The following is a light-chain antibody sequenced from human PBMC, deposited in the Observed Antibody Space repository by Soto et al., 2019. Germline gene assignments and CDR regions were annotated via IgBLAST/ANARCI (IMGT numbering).Light chain of an antibody. V-gene: IGLV1-47*01. CDR2: RNS. J-gene: IGLJ1*01. CDR3: AAWDDKLSGFYV. Sequence: QSVLTQSPSVSGTPGQRDTISCSGSASTIGRNYVYWYQQLPGTAPKLLIYRNSQRPSGVPDRFSGSKYGTSASLAISGLRSEDEADYYCAAWDDKLSGFYVFGDGTKLTVL. CDR1: ASTIGRNY.